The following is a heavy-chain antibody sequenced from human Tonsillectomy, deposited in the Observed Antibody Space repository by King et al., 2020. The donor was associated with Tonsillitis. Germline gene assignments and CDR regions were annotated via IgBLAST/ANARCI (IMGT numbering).Heavy chain of an antibody. J-gene: IGHJ6*02. CDR2: INPSDGST. CDR1: GFAFTSYY. CDR3: ARPLWFGENTPLDYAVDV. V-gene: IGHV1-46*01. Sequence: VQLVESGAEVKKPGASVQISCRASGFAFTSYYMHWVRQAPGQGLEWMGIINPSDGSTTYPQKFQGRVIMTRDTSTSTVYMELSSLRSEDTAVYYCARPLWFGENTPLDYAVDVWGQGTTLTVSS. D-gene: IGHD3-10*01.